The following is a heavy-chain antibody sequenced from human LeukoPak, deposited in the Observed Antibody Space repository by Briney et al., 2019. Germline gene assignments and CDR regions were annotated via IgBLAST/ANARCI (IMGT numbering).Heavy chain of an antibody. J-gene: IGHJ6*02. CDR3: AKDGAGSLEWLPPMDV. CDR1: GFTFNKAW. CDR2: ITGSGTST. D-gene: IGHD3-3*01. V-gene: IGHV3-23*01. Sequence: GGSLRLSCAVSGFTFNKAWMSWVRQAPGKGLEWVSSITGSGTSTYYGDSVKGRFTISRDNSKNTLYLQMNRLRAEDTAVYYCAKDGAGSLEWLPPMDVWGQGTTVTVSS.